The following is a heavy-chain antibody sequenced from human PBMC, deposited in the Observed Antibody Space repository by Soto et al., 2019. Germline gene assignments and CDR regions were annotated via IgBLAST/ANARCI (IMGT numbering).Heavy chain of an antibody. Sequence: SETLSLTCTVSGGSVSSGSSYWSWIRQPPGKGLEWIGYIYYSGSTNYNPALKSRVTISVDTSKNQFSMKLSSVTAADTAVYYCERAGVGYSSGWKGDIDDWGQGTLVTVS. D-gene: IGHD6-19*01. V-gene: IGHV4-61*01. J-gene: IGHJ4*02. CDR1: GGSVSSGSSY. CDR2: IYYSGST. CDR3: ERAGVGYSSGWKGDIDD.